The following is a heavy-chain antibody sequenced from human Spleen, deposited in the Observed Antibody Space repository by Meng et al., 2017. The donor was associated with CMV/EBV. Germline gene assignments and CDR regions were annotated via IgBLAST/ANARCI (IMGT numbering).Heavy chain of an antibody. CDR2: IRYDGSNK. CDR1: GFTFSSYG. V-gene: IGHV3-30*02. Sequence: GESLKISCAASGFTFSSYGMHWVRQAPGKGLEWVAFIRYDGSNKYYADSVKGRFTISRDNSKNTLYLQMNSLRAEDTAVYYCAKDLWPDYCSSTSCYAYYYYGMDVWGQGTTVTVSS. J-gene: IGHJ6*02. CDR3: AKDLWPDYCSSTSCYAYYYYGMDV. D-gene: IGHD2-2*01.